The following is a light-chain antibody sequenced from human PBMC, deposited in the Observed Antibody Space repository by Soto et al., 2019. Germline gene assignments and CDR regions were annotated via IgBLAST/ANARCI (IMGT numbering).Light chain of an antibody. Sequence: VVMTQSPLSLPVTLGQPASISCSSTHSLVYADGNTYLQWFQQRPGQSPRRLIYKISNRDSGVPDRFSGSGSGTDFTLKISRVEAGDVGVYYCMQSVQLPITFGQGTRLEIK. CDR1: HSLVYADGNTY. V-gene: IGKV2-30*01. J-gene: IGKJ5*01. CDR3: MQSVQLPIT. CDR2: KIS.